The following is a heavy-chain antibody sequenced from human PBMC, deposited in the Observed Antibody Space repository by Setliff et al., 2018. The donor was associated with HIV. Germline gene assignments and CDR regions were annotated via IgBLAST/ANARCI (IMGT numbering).Heavy chain of an antibody. Sequence: SETLSLTCAVSGGSTRSSNWWSWVRQAPGKGLEWIGWIYHSGSTNYNPSLKSRVTISVDTSKNHLSLKLTSVTAADTALYYCARRAVPSLGGWYKEDWFDPWGQGILVTVSS. CDR3: ARRAVPSLGGWYKEDWFDP. J-gene: IGHJ5*02. V-gene: IGHV4-4*02. D-gene: IGHD6-19*01. CDR2: IYHSGST. CDR1: GGSTRSSNW.